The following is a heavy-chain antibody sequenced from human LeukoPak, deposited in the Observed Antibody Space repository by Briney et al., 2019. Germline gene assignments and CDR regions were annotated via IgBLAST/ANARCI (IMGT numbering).Heavy chain of an antibody. Sequence: PGGSLRLSCAASGFTFSSYAMHWVRQAPGKGLEWVAVISYDGSNKYYADSVKGRFTISRDNSKNTLYLQMNSLRAEDTAVYYCAKGIGSAQGPFYYYYYGMDVWGQGTTVTVSS. J-gene: IGHJ6*02. V-gene: IGHV3-30*04. CDR2: ISYDGSNK. D-gene: IGHD2/OR15-2a*01. CDR3: AKGIGSAQGPFYYYYYGMDV. CDR1: GFTFSSYA.